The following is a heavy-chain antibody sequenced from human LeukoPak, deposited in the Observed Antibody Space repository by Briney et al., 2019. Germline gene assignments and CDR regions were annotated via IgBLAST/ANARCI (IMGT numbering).Heavy chain of an antibody. Sequence: SETLSLTCTVSGDAITSGSYYWNWIRQPAGKGLEWIGRIYPSGTTDYNPSLKSRVTIFIDSSSNQFSLKLTSVTAADTAVYYCARIHTSSWFGFDYWGQGTLVTVSS. CDR2: IYPSGTT. V-gene: IGHV4-61*02. J-gene: IGHJ4*02. D-gene: IGHD6-13*01. CDR3: ARIHTSSWFGFDY. CDR1: GDAITSGSYY.